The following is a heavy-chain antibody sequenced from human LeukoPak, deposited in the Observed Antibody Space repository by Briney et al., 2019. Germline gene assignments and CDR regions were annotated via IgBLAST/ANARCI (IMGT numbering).Heavy chain of an antibody. CDR3: AKVTRVLRYFDWAHGRNWYFDY. D-gene: IGHD3-9*01. CDR2: ISGSGGST. Sequence: GGSLRLSCAASGFTFSSYAMSWVRQAPGNGLEWVSAISGSGGSTYYADSVKGRFTISRDNSKNTLYLQMNSLRAEDTAVYYCAKVTRVLRYFDWAHGRNWYFDYWGQGTLVTVSS. CDR1: GFTFSSYA. J-gene: IGHJ4*02. V-gene: IGHV3-23*01.